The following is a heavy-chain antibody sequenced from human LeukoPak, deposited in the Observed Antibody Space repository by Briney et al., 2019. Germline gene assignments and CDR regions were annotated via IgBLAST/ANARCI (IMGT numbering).Heavy chain of an antibody. D-gene: IGHD2-2*01. V-gene: IGHV1-46*01. CDR2: INPSGGST. CDR1: GYTFTSYY. Sequence: ASVTVSCKASGYTFTSYYMHWVRQAPGQGLEWMGIINPSGGSTSYAQKFQGRVTMTRDTSTSTVYMELSSLRSEDTAVYYWARQGSDYCSSTSCPFDYWGQGTLVTVSS. J-gene: IGHJ4*02. CDR3: ARQGSDYCSSTSCPFDY.